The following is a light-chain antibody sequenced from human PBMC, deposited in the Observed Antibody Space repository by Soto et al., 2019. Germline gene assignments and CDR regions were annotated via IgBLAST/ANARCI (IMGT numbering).Light chain of an antibody. CDR2: DSS. CDR1: QRISSR. J-gene: IGKJ2*01. V-gene: IGKV1-5*01. CDR3: QQSYNPPGT. Sequence: DLQMTQSPSTLSAAVGNRVTITCRASQRISSRLAWYQQYPGEAPNLLIDDSSTLQSVGPARFSGSGYGTEFTLAISSLQREDFATSYCQQSYNPPGTFGQGTK.